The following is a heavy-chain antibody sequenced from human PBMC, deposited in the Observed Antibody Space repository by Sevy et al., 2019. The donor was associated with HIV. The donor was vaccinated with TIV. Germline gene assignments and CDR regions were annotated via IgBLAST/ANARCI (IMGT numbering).Heavy chain of an antibody. D-gene: IGHD4-17*01. CDR1: GGSINSGGYS. J-gene: IGHJ5*02. Sequence: SETLSLTCAVSGGSINSGGYSWSWIRQPPGKGLEWIGYIYHSGSTYYNPSLKSRVTISVDRSKNQFSLKLSSVTAADTAVYYCARDYGGNSGRFDPWGQGTLVTVSS. CDR2: IYHSGST. CDR3: ARDYGGNSGRFDP. V-gene: IGHV4-30-2*01.